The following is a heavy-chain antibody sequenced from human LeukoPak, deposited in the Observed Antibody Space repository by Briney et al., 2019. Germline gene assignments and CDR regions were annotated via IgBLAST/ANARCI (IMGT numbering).Heavy chain of an antibody. D-gene: IGHD2-2*01. CDR3: ASSPRQPIVVVPAADYYYYYMDV. J-gene: IGHJ6*03. Sequence: SETLSLTCTVSGGSISSYYWSWIRQPAGKGLEWIGRIYTSGSTNYNPSLKSRVTMSVDTSKNQFSLKLSSVTAADTAAYYCASSPRQPIVVVPAADYYYYYMDVWGKGTTVTVSS. CDR2: IYTSGST. CDR1: GGSISSYY. V-gene: IGHV4-4*07.